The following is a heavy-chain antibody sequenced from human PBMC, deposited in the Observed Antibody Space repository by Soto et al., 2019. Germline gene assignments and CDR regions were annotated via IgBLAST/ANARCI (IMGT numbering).Heavy chain of an antibody. V-gene: IGHV1-3*01. CDR1: GYTFTSYA. J-gene: IGHJ4*02. CDR2: INAGNGHT. Sequence: ASVKVSCRASGYTFTSYAMHWVRQAPGQRLEWMGWINAGNGHTKYSQKFQGRVTITRDTSASTAYMELTSLRSEDTAVYYCARSAVSPFGGLIGPFDYWGQGNLVTVSS. CDR3: ARSAVSPFGGLIGPFDY. D-gene: IGHD3-16*02.